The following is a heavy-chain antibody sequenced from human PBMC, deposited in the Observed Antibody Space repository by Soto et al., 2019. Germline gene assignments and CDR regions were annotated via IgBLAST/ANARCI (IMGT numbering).Heavy chain of an antibody. CDR2: ISAYNGNT. Sequence: ASVKGSCNASGYTFTSYFISWVRQAPGQGLEWLGWISAYNGNTNYAQKLQGRVTMTTDTSTSTAYMELRSLRSDDTAVYYCARDPRPDYDFWSGYYGYFDYWGQGTLVTVSS. J-gene: IGHJ4*02. D-gene: IGHD3-3*01. V-gene: IGHV1-18*01. CDR1: GYTFTSYF. CDR3: ARDPRPDYDFWSGYYGYFDY.